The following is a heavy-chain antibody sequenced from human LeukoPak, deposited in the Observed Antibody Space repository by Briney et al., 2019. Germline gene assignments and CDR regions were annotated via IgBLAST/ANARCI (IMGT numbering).Heavy chain of an antibody. CDR1: GFTVSTYY. Sequence: GGSLRLSCAASGFTVSTYYMTWVRQAPGKGLECVSVIYSGGSTYYADSVKGRFTVSRDNSKNTLYLQMNSLRAEDTAMYYCARSVDYSNYGVDYWGQGTLVTVSS. V-gene: IGHV3-53*01. CDR3: ARSVDYSNYGVDY. J-gene: IGHJ4*02. D-gene: IGHD4-11*01. CDR2: IYSGGST.